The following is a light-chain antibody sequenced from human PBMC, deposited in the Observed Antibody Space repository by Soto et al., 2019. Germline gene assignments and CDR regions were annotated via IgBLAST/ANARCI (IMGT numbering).Light chain of an antibody. CDR1: QSISRW. CDR3: QQNQSFPT. Sequence: DIHLTQSPSAMCQSVRQRLTMSYRASQSISRWLAWYQQQPGKAPKVLFYAASSLQSGVPSRFSGSGSGTEFTLTISRQQPDDFATYYCQQNQSFPTFGQGTKVDIK. CDR2: AAS. V-gene: IGKV1-5*01. J-gene: IGKJ1*01.